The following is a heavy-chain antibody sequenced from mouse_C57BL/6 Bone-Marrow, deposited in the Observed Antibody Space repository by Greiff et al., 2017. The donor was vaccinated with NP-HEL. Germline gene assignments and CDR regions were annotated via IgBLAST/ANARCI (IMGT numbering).Heavy chain of an antibody. CDR2: IYPRSGNT. D-gene: IGHD1-1*01. CDR3: ANLPYYYGSSYWYFDV. Sequence: QVQLKQSGAELARPGASVKLSCTASGYTFTSYGISWVKQRTGQGLEWIGEIYPRSGNTSYNAKFKGKATLTADKSSSTAYMELRSLTSEDSAVYFCANLPYYYGSSYWYFDVWGTGTTVTVSS. J-gene: IGHJ1*03. CDR1: GYTFTSYG. V-gene: IGHV1-81*01.